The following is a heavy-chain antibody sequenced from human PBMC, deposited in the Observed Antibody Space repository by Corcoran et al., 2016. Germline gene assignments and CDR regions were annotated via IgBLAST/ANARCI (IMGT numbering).Heavy chain of an antibody. CDR3: ARGCQQAPS. V-gene: IGHV3-7*03. J-gene: IGHJ4*02. CDR1: GFTFSSYC. Sequence: EVQLVESGGGLVQPGGSLRLSCAASGFTFSSYCMNWVRQAPGKGLEWVASIKQDGSDKYYVDSVRGRFTISRDNAENSVHLQMNSLRVEDTAVYYCARGCQQAPSWGQGTLVTVSS. CDR2: IKQDGSDK. D-gene: IGHD6-13*01.